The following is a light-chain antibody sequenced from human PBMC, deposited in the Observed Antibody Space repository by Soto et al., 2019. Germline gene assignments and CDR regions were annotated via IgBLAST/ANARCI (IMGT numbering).Light chain of an antibody. Sequence: EIVLTQSPGTLSLSPGERATLSCRANHSISSSYLAWYQQKPGQAPRLLIYGAASRATGTPDRFSGSGSGTDFTLTISRLEPEDFAVYYCQHYGSSPPRTFGQGTKVEIK. V-gene: IGKV3-20*01. CDR2: GAA. J-gene: IGKJ1*01. CDR1: HSISSSY. CDR3: QHYGSSPPRT.